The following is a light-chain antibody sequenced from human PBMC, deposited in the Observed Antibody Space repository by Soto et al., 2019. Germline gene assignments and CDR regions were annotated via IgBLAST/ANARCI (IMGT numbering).Light chain of an antibody. Sequence: EIVMTQSPAPLSVSPGERATLSCRASPSVSSNLAWYQQKPGQAPMLLIYGASTMATGIPARFGGSGSGTEFILTISSLQSEDFAVYYCQQDHKWPLTFGGGTKVEI. CDR3: QQDHKWPLT. V-gene: IGKV3-15*01. CDR1: PSVSSN. CDR2: GAS. J-gene: IGKJ4*01.